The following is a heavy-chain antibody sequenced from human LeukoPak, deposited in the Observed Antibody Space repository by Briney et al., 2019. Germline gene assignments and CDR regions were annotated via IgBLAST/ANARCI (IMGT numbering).Heavy chain of an antibody. J-gene: IGHJ4*02. CDR1: GFTFRSHG. CDR2: VWYDGSNE. CDR3: AKDRYSLFPRGKVD. Sequence: GGSLRLSCAASGFTFRSHGMHWVRQAPGKGLEWVAGVWYDGSNEDYADSVKGRFTISRDNSKNTLYLQMNSLRAEDTAVYYCAKDRYSLFPRGKVDWGQGTLVTVSS. D-gene: IGHD4-11*01. V-gene: IGHV3-33*06.